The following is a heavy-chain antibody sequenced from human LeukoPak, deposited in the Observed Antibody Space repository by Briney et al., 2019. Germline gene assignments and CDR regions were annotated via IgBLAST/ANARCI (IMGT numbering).Heavy chain of an antibody. CDR2: IYSGGST. Sequence: PGGSLRLSCAASGFTVSSNYMNWVRQAPGKGLEWVSVIYSGGSTYYADSVKGRFTISRDNSKNTLYLQMNSLRAEDTAVYYCARDQPLAVAGTFDYWGQGTLVTVSS. D-gene: IGHD6-19*01. CDR1: GFTVSSNY. V-gene: IGHV3-66*01. CDR3: ARDQPLAVAGTFDY. J-gene: IGHJ4*02.